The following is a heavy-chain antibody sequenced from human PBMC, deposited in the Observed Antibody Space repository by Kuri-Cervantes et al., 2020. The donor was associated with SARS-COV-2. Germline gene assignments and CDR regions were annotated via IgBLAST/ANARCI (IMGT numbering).Heavy chain of an antibody. CDR2: ISWNSGSI. CDR1: GFTFDDYA. J-gene: IGHJ6*02. V-gene: IGHV3-9*01. D-gene: IGHD2-2*02. Sequence: SLRLSCAASGFTFDDYAMHWVRQAPGKGLEWVSGISWNSGSIGYADSVKGRFTISRDNAKHSLYLQMNSLRAEDTAVYYCARVPAKKYCSSTSCYTSYYYYGMDVWGQGTMVTVSS. CDR3: ARVPAKKYCSSTSCYTSYYYYGMDV.